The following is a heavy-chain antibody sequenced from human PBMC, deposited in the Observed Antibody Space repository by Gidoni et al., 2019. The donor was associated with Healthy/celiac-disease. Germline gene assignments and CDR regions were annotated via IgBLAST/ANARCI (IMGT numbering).Heavy chain of an antibody. CDR2: ISGSGGST. J-gene: IGHJ4*02. Sequence: EVQLLESGGGFVQPGGSLRLSCAASGFTFSSYAMTWVRQAPGKGLAWVSAISGSGGSTYYADSVKGRFTISRDNSKNTLYLQMNSLRAEDTAVYYCAKCHSTTWYENDYWGQGTLVTVSS. CDR3: AKCHSTTWYENDY. CDR1: GFTFSSYA. D-gene: IGHD6-13*01. V-gene: IGHV3-23*01.